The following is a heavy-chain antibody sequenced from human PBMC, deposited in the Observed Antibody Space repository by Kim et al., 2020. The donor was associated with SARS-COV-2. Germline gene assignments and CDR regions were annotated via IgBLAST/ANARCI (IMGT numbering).Heavy chain of an antibody. CDR1: GGSFSDYY. Sequence: SETLSLTCAVYGGSFSDYYWTWIRQPPGKGLEWIGEINHSGSTNYNPSLKSRVTISVDTSKDQFSLKLRSVTAADTAVYCCAKPGLPRYNWFDPWGQGTLVTVSS. D-gene: IGHD6-25*01. J-gene: IGHJ5*02. CDR3: AKPGLPRYNWFDP. V-gene: IGHV4-34*01. CDR2: INHSGST.